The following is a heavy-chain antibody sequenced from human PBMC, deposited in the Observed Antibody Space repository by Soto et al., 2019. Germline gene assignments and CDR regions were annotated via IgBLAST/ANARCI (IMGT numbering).Heavy chain of an antibody. V-gene: IGHV1-69*01. CDR2: ISPIFGTA. D-gene: IGHD1-26*01. CDR3: ARDGGRHSGGIDY. J-gene: IGHJ4*02. Sequence: QVQLVQSGAEVKKPGSSVKVSCKASGGTFSSYSINWVRQAPGQGLEWMGEISPIFGTANYAQKFQGRVTIAADESTRTAYMELSSLRSEDTAVYYCARDGGRHSGGIDYWGQGTLVTVSS. CDR1: GGTFSSYS.